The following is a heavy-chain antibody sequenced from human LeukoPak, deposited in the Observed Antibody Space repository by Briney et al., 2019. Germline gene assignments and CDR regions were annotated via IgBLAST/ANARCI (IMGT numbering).Heavy chain of an antibody. CDR3: ARNYYDSSGYSNPLDY. CDR2: ISTYNGNT. CDR1: GYTFTSYG. V-gene: IGHV1-18*01. D-gene: IGHD3-22*01. Sequence: ASVKVSCKASGYTFTSYGISWVRQPPGPGLEWMGWISTYNGNTNYAQKLQGKVTMTTDTSTSTAYMELRSLRSDDTAVYYCARNYYDSSGYSNPLDYWGQGTLVTVSS. J-gene: IGHJ4*02.